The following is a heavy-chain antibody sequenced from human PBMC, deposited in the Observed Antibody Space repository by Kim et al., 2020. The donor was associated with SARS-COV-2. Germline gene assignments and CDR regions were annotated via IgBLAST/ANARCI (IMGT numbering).Heavy chain of an antibody. J-gene: IGHJ3*02. CDR2: IYSSGTTI. CDR3: ARGDYDGSGYYTFGAFDI. V-gene: IGHV3-48*03. Sequence: GGSLRLSCAASGFTFSSYEMNGVRQAPGKGLEWVSYIYSSGTTIYYADSVKGRFTISRDNAKNSLYLQMNSLRAEDTAVYYCARGDYDGSGYYTFGAFDIWGQGTMVTVSS. CDR1: GFTFSSYE. D-gene: IGHD3-22*01.